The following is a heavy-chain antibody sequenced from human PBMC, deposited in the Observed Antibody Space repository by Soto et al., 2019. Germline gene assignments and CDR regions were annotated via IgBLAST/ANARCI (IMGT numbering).Heavy chain of an antibody. V-gene: IGHV4-30-2*01. J-gene: IGHJ5*02. CDR2: IYPRGIT. CDR1: GGSINSGDYS. CDR3: ARGGGPTAIPSPPPFEFDP. Sequence: QLQLQESGSGLVKPSQTLSLTCTVSGGSINSGDYSWSWIRQPPGKGLEWIGFIYPRGITYYKPSLKSRVTISLDRSKNQFSLTLNSVTAADTAVYYCARGGGPTAIPSPPPFEFDPWGQGTLVTVSS. D-gene: IGHD2-2*01.